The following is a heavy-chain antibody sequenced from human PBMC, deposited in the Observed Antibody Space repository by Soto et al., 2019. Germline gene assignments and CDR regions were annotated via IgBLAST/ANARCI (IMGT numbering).Heavy chain of an antibody. D-gene: IGHD6-13*01. CDR1: GFTFSSYA. J-gene: IGHJ6*02. V-gene: IGHV3-30-3*01. CDR3: ARDRKDSSSQYYYYGVDV. Sequence: PGGSLRLSCAASGFTFSSYAMHWVRQAPGKGLEWVAVISYDGSNKYYADSVKGRFTISRDNSKNTLYLQMNSLRAEDTAVYYCARDRKDSSSQYYYYGVDVWGQGTTVTVSS. CDR2: ISYDGSNK.